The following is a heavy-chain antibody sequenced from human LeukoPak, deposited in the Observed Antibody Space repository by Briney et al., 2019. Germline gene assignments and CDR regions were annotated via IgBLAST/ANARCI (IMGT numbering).Heavy chain of an antibody. CDR1: GGSFSGYY. Sequence: SETLSLTCAVYGGSFSGYYWSWIRQPPGKGLEWIGEINHSGSTNYNPSLKSRATISVDTSKNQFSLKLSSVTAADTAVYYCARASPGMRYYYGMDVWGQGTTVTVSS. CDR3: ARASPGMRYYYGMDV. CDR2: INHSGST. J-gene: IGHJ6*02. V-gene: IGHV4-34*01. D-gene: IGHD1-26*01.